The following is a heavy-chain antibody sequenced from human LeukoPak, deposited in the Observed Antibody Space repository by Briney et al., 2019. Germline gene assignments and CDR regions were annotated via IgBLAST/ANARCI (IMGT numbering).Heavy chain of an antibody. CDR1: GGTFSSYA. D-gene: IGHD3-10*01. CDR2: FDPEDGET. CDR3: ATRLLHSYYYGSGSYSGAFDI. V-gene: IGHV1-24*01. J-gene: IGHJ3*02. Sequence: ASVKVSCKASGGTFSSYAISWVRQAPGQGLEWMGGFDPEDGETIYAQKFQGRVTMTEDTSTDTAYMELSSLRSEDTAVYYCATRLLHSYYYGSGSYSGAFDIWGQGTMVTVSS.